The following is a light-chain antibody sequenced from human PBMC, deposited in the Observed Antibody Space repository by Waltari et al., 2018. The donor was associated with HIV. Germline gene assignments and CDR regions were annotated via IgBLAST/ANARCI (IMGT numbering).Light chain of an antibody. J-gene: IGLJ2*01. V-gene: IGLV2-23*02. Sequence: QSALSQPASVSGSPGQSITISCSGTSNDIGISNLVSWYQHHPGKAPKLIIFDVDKRPSGISDRFSGSKSGYMASLTISGLRTEDEADYFCCSKSTIYFGVLFGGGTTLTVL. CDR1: SNDIGISNL. CDR2: DVD. CDR3: CSKSTIYFGVL.